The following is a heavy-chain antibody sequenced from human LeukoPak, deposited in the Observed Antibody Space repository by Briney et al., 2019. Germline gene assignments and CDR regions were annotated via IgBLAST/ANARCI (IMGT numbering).Heavy chain of an antibody. D-gene: IGHD3-22*01. V-gene: IGHV4-39*01. J-gene: IGHJ4*02. CDR2: IYYSGST. CDR3: ARHNWITMIVVVITTFDY. CDR1: GGSISSSSYY. Sequence: PSETLSLTCTVSGGSISSSSYYWGWIRQPPGKGLEWIGSIYYSGSTYYNPSLKSRVTISVDTSKNQFSLKLSSVTAADTAVYYCARHNWITMIVVVITTFDYWGQGTLVTVSS.